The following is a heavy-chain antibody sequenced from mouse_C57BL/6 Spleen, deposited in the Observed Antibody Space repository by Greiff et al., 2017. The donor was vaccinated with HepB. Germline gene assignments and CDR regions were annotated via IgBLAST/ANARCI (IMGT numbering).Heavy chain of an antibody. CDR2: IRSKSNNYAT. Sequence: EVQRVESGGGLVQPKGSLKLSCAASGFSFNTYAMNWVRQAPGKGLEWVARIRSKSNNYATYYADSVKDRFTISRDDSESMLYLQMNNLKTEDTAMYYCVRQYGSSYNYAMDYWGQGTSVTVSS. V-gene: IGHV10-1*01. D-gene: IGHD1-1*01. CDR3: VRQYGSSYNYAMDY. J-gene: IGHJ4*01. CDR1: GFSFNTYA.